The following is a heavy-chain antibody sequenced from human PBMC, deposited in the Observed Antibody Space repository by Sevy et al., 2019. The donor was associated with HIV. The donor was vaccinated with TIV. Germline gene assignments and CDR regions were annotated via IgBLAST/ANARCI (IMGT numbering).Heavy chain of an antibody. Sequence: KQSQTLSLTCAISGDSVSSNSAAWNWIRQSPSRGLEWLGRTYYRSKWYNDYAVSVKSRITINPDTSKNQFSLQLNSVTPEDTAVYYCARGSGYSSSWYGYWYYYGMDVCGQGTTVTVSS. V-gene: IGHV6-1*01. CDR1: GDSVSSNSAA. CDR2: TYYRSKWYN. CDR3: ARGSGYSSSWYGYWYYYGMDV. J-gene: IGHJ6*02. D-gene: IGHD6-13*01.